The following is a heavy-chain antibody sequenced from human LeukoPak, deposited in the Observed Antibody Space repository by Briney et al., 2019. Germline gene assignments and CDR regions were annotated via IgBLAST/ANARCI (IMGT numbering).Heavy chain of an antibody. Sequence: GGSLGLSCAASGFTFSSYSMNWVRQAPGMGLEWGSYISGSSSTIYYADSVKGRFTISRDNAKNTLYLQMNSLRAEDTAVYCCASIAAAVHWGQGTLVTVSS. V-gene: IGHV3-48*04. J-gene: IGHJ4*02. CDR3: ASIAAAVH. D-gene: IGHD6-13*01. CDR1: GFTFSSYS. CDR2: ISGSSSTI.